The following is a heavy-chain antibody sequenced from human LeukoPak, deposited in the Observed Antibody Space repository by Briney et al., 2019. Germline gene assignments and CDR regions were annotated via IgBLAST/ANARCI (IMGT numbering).Heavy chain of an antibody. J-gene: IGHJ4*02. CDR1: GFTFSSYG. Sequence: GGSLRLSCAASGFTFSSYGMHWVRQAPGKGLEWVAFIRYDGSNKYYADSVKGRFTISRDNAKNSLYLQMNSLRAEDTAVYYCAREATIDYWGQGTLVTVSS. CDR2: IRYDGSNK. V-gene: IGHV3-30*02. D-gene: IGHD5-24*01. CDR3: AREATIDY.